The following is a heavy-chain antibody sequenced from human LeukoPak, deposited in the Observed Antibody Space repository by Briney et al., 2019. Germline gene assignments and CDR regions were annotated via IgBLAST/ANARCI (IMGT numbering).Heavy chain of an antibody. D-gene: IGHD3-10*01. CDR2: ISAYNGNT. V-gene: IGHV1-18*01. CDR1: GYTFTSYG. Sequence: EASVKVSCKASGYTFTSYGISWVRQAPGQGLEWMGWISAYNGNTNYAQKLQGRVTMTTDTSTSTAYMELRSLRSDDTAVYYCARDSTVRGVISFRIDYWGQGTLVTVSS. CDR3: ARDSTVRGVISFRIDY. J-gene: IGHJ4*02.